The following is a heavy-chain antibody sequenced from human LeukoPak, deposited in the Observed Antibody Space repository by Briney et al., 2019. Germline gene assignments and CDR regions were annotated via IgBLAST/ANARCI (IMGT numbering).Heavy chain of an antibody. CDR1: GGSISSYY. V-gene: IGHV4-59*01. D-gene: IGHD2-15*01. J-gene: IGHJ6*02. CDR2: IYYSGST. CDR3: ARDRVVVGAYRGSATPLDYYYGMDV. Sequence: SETLSLTCTVSGGSISSYYWSWIRQPPGKGLEWIGYIYYSGSTNYNPSLKRGVTISVDTSKNQFYLKLSSVTAADTAVYYCARDRVVVGAYRGSATPLDYYYGMDVWGQGTTVTVSS.